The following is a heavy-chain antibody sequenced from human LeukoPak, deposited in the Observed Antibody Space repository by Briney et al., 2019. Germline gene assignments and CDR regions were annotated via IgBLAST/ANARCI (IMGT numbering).Heavy chain of an antibody. D-gene: IGHD2-2*01. CDR3: ARWRIVVVPAANPDYYMDV. Sequence: GGSLRLSCAASGFTFSSYGMHWVRQAPGKGLEWVAVIWYDGSNKYCAASVKGRFTISRDNSKNTMYLQMNSLRAEDTAVYYCARWRIVVVPAANPDYYMDVWGKGTTVTVSS. J-gene: IGHJ6*03. CDR1: GFTFSSYG. V-gene: IGHV3-33*01. CDR2: IWYDGSNK.